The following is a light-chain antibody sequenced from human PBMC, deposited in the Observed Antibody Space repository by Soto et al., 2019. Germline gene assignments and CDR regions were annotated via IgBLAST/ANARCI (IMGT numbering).Light chain of an antibody. CDR2: DVS. J-gene: IGLJ1*01. V-gene: IGLV2-11*01. CDR3: CSYAGSYTYV. CDR1: SSDVGGYNY. Sequence: QSALTQARSVSGSHGQAGTISCNGTSSDVGGYNYVSWYQQHPGKAPKFMIYDVSKRPSGVPDRFSGSKSGNTASLTISGLQAEDEADYYCCSYAGSYTYVFGTGTKVTVL.